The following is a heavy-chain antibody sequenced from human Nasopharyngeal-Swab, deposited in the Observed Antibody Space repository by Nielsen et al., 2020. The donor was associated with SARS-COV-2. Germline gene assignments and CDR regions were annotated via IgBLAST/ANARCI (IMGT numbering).Heavy chain of an antibody. CDR1: GYTFTGYY. V-gene: IGHV1-2*06. CDR3: AGGWKFYPSSGDAFDI. J-gene: IGHJ3*02. D-gene: IGHD3-10*01. Sequence: ASVKLSCKASGYTFTGYYMHWVRQAPGQGLEWMGRINPNSGGTNYAQKFQGRVTMTRDTSISTAYMELSRLRSDDTAVYYCAGGWKFYPSSGDAFDIWGQGTMVTVSS. CDR2: INPNSGGT.